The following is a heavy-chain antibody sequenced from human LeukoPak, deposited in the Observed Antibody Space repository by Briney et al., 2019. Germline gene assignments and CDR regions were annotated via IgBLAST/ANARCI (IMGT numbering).Heavy chain of an antibody. CDR3: ARVWSRWLVLFDY. J-gene: IGHJ4*02. V-gene: IGHV4-59*01. D-gene: IGHD6-19*01. Sequence: SETLSLTCTVSGGSISSYYWSWIRQPPGKGLEWIGYIYYSGSTNYNPSLKSRVTISVDTSKNQFSLKLSSVTAADTAVYYCARVWSRWLVLFDYWGQGTLVTVSS. CDR2: IYYSGST. CDR1: GGSISSYY.